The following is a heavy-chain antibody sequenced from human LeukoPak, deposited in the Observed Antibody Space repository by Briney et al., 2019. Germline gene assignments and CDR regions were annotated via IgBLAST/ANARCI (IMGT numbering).Heavy chain of an antibody. D-gene: IGHD3-9*01. CDR1: GGSISSSSYY. J-gene: IGHJ3*02. CDR3: ARDIKEYYDILTGYYRGAFDI. V-gene: IGHV4-39*07. CDR2: IYYSGST. Sequence: SETLSLTCTVSGGSISSSSYYWGWIRQPPGKGLEWIGSIYYSGSTYYNPSLKSRVTISVDTSKNQFSLKLSPVTAADTAVYYCARDIKEYYDILTGYYRGAFDIWGQGTMVTVSS.